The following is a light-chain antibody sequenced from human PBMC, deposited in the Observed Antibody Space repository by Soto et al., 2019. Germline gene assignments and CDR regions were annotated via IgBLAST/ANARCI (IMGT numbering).Light chain of an antibody. Sequence: DIQMTQSPSSVYASVGDRVTITCRASQDIGTSLGWYQQKPGKAPNLLIYAASNLQGGVPARFSGNVSGTDFTLTISSLQPEDFVTYYCQQATSFPPDLTLGGGTKLEI. V-gene: IGKV1-12*01. CDR3: QQATSFPPDLT. CDR1: QDIGTS. J-gene: IGKJ4*01. CDR2: AAS.